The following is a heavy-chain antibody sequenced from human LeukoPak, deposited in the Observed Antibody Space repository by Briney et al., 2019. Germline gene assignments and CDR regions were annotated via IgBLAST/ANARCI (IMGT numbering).Heavy chain of an antibody. D-gene: IGHD3-16*02. CDR1: GYTFTSYY. CDR3: ARGLRLGELSLPLTYYYYYMDV. CDR2: INPSGGST. J-gene: IGHJ6*03. V-gene: IGHV1-46*01. Sequence: ASVKVSCKASGYTFTSYYMHWVRQAPGQGLEWMGIINPSGGSTSYAQKFQGRVTITADKSTSTAYMELSSLRSEDTAVYYCARGLRLGELSLPLTYYYYYMDVWGKGTTVTVSS.